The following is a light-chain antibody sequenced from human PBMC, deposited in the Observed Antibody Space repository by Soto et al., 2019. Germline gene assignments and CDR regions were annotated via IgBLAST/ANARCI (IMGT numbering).Light chain of an antibody. Sequence: EIVLTPFPGVLSLSPVDRPTVSCRASQSVGGNVAWYQQIPGQPPKLLIFGASSRATGIADKFSGSGSGTDFTLTISRLEPADFALYYCQHYNNWPPSITFGKGKRREIK. V-gene: IGKV3-20*01. CDR1: QSVGGN. CDR3: QHYNNWPPSIT. CDR2: GAS. J-gene: IGKJ5*01.